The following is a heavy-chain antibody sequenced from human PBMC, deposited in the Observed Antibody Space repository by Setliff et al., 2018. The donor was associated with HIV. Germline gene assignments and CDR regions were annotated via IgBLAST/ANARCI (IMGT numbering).Heavy chain of an antibody. CDR2: INPSEGNT. D-gene: IGHD5-18*01. V-gene: IGHV1-46*01. J-gene: IGHJ4*02. CDR3: ARDLIQPLSDYYFDV. Sequence: ASVKVSCKTSGYTFINYYVHWMRQAPGQGPEWLGVINPSEGNTNRAPRFQDRVIVTRDTSTSTVYLELRRLTSEDTAIYYCARDLIQPLSDYYFDVWGLGSLVTVSS. CDR1: GYTFINYY.